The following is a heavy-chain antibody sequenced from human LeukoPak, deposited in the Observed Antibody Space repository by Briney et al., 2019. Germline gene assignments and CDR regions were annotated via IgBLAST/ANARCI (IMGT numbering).Heavy chain of an antibody. D-gene: IGHD2-2*02. V-gene: IGHV4-4*09. CDR3: ARLSRSYSITYYYYYMDV. J-gene: IGHJ6*03. CDR2: IYTSGST. Sequence: SETLSLTCTVSGGSISSYYWSWIRQPPGKGLEWIGYIYTSGSTNYNPSLKSRVTISVDTSKNQSSLKLSSVTAADTAVYYCARLSRSYSITYYYYYMDVWGKGTTVTVSS. CDR1: GGSISSYY.